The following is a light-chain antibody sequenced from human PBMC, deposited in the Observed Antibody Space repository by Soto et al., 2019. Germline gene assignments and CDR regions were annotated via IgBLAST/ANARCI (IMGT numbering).Light chain of an antibody. J-gene: IGKJ3*01. CDR3: QQYDTSPFA. CDR1: QSVSSSY. V-gene: IGKV3-20*01. Sequence: EIVLTQSPGTLSLSPEERATLSCRASQSVSSSYLAWYQQKPGQAPRLLIYGASSRATGVPDRFSGSGSGTDFTLTISRLEPEDFAVYYCQQYDTSPFAFGPGTTVDSK. CDR2: GAS.